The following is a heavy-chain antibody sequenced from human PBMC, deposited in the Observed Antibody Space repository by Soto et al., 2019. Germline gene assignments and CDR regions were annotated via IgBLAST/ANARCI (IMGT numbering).Heavy chain of an antibody. CDR3: AREGDYGDYGSDY. CDR1: GGSISSGAYY. V-gene: IGHV4-31*03. J-gene: IGHJ4*02. D-gene: IGHD4-17*01. CDR2: IYYNGST. Sequence: QVQLQESGPGLVKPSQTLSLTCTVSGGSISSGAYYWSWLRQHPGKGLQWIGYIYYNGSTYYNPSLKNRGTISLDTSKNQFSLKLYSVTAADTAVYYCAREGDYGDYGSDYWGQGTLVTVSS.